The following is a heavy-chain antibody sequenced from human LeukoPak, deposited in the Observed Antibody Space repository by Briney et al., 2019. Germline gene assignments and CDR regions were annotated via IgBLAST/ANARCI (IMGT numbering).Heavy chain of an antibody. Sequence: SETLSLTCAASGGSISSGGYSWSWIRQPPGKGLEWIGYIYHSGSTYYNPSLKSRVTISVDRSKNQFSLKLSSVTAADTAVYYCATLDSSGYYGDAFDIWGQGTMVTVSS. CDR3: ATLDSSGYYGDAFDI. J-gene: IGHJ3*02. D-gene: IGHD3-22*01. CDR2: IYHSGST. CDR1: GGSISSGGYS. V-gene: IGHV4-30-2*01.